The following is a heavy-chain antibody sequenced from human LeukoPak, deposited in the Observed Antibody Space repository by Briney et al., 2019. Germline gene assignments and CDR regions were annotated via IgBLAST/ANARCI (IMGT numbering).Heavy chain of an antibody. Sequence: PSETLSLTCTVSGGSISRGDYYWSWIRQSPGEGLEWIGYIYYSGSTFYNPSLKSRLTISVDTSKNHFSLKLNSVTAADTAVYYCARVRRFGELYNYYGMDVWGKGTTVTVSS. CDR2: IYYSGST. CDR1: GGSISRGDYY. J-gene: IGHJ6*04. CDR3: ARVRRFGELYNYYGMDV. D-gene: IGHD3-10*01. V-gene: IGHV4-30-4*01.